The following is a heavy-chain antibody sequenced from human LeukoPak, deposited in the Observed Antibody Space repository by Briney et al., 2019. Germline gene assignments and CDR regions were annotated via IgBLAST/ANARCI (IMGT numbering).Heavy chain of an antibody. D-gene: IGHD3-10*01. V-gene: IGHV3-30-3*01. CDR1: GFTFSDYN. J-gene: IGHJ4*02. CDR3: ARDLIGRYTFDY. Sequence: GRSLRLSCAASGFTFSDYNMHWVRQAPGKGLDWVALMSPDGNKKYYADSVKGRFTISKNTVDLQLISLRAEDTAIYYCARDLIGRYTFDYCGQGTLVTVSS. CDR2: MSPDGNKK.